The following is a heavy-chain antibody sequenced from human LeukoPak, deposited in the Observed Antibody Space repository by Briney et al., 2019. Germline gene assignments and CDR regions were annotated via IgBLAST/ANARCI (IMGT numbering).Heavy chain of an antibody. Sequence: GGSLRLSCVGSGFTFRSHAMSWVRQAPEKGLGFVSGIYENGGTTYYADSVKGRFSISRDNSKSTLYLQMDSLRGEDTAVYYCAKDFRIGYSAHFDYWGQGALVTVSS. J-gene: IGHJ4*02. CDR3: AKDFRIGYSAHFDY. CDR1: GFTFRSHA. CDR2: IYENGGTT. V-gene: IGHV3-23*01. D-gene: IGHD2-21*01.